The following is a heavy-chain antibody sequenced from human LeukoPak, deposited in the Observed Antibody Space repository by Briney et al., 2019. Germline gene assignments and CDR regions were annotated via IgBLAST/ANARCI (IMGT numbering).Heavy chain of an antibody. Sequence: NSSETLSLTCAVYGGSFSGYYWSWIRQPPGKGLEWIGEINHSGSTNYNPSLKSRVTISVDTSKNQFSLKPSSVTAADTAVYYCARGATVVTYFDYWGQGTLVTVSS. D-gene: IGHD4-23*01. V-gene: IGHV4-34*01. CDR3: ARGATVVTYFDY. CDR1: GGSFSGYY. CDR2: INHSGST. J-gene: IGHJ4*02.